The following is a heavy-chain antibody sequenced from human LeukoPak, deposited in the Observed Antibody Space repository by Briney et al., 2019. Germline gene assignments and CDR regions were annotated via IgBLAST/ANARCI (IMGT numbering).Heavy chain of an antibody. J-gene: IGHJ3*01. V-gene: IGHV3-21*06. Sequence: PGGSLRLSCGASGFTFSTYYMNWVRQAPGKGLEWVSSISSSGNYIYYADSVKGRFTISRDNAKNSFYLQMNSLRDGDTAVYYCARLSPDYQLLSWSTFDFWGPGTLVTVSS. D-gene: IGHD2-2*01. CDR1: GFTFSTYY. CDR2: ISSSGNYI. CDR3: ARLSPDYQLLSWSTFDF.